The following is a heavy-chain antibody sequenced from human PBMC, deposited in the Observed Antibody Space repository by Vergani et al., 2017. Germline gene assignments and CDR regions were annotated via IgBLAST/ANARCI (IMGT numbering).Heavy chain of an antibody. CDR3: AKPVGTSAIMDGYNM. CDR2: ISSSGSS. V-gene: IGHV4-39*01. D-gene: IGHD5/OR15-5a*01. CDR1: GGSISSNFYY. Sequence: LHLQESGPGLIKPSETLSLTCTVSGGSISSNFYYWCWIRQSPGKGLEWIGSISSSGSSYRNPSLQSRVTMSVDTSTNQVSLRLSSVTAADTALYYCAKPVGTSAIMDGYNMWGQGTMVTVSS. J-gene: IGHJ3*02.